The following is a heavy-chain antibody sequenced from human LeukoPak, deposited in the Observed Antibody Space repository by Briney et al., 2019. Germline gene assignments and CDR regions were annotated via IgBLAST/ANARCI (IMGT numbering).Heavy chain of an antibody. CDR1: GGSISSDY. CDR3: ARAGSSGWYWEGFFDY. Sequence: SETLSLTCTVAGGSISSDYWSWLRQPPGKGLEWIGYIYYSGSTNYNPSLKSRVTISVDTSKNQFSLKLSSVTAADTAVYYCARAGSSGWYWEGFFDYWGQGTLVTVSS. V-gene: IGHV4-59*01. D-gene: IGHD6-19*01. CDR2: IYYSGST. J-gene: IGHJ4*02.